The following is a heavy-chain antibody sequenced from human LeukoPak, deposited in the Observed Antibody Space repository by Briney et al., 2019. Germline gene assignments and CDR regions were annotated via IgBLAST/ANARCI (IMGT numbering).Heavy chain of an antibody. D-gene: IGHD4-23*01. CDR1: GFTFSSYG. CDR3: AREGPTVVTRGFDY. V-gene: IGHV3-33*01. CDR2: IWYDGSNK. J-gene: IGHJ4*02. Sequence: GGSLRLSCAASGFTFSSYGMHWVRQAPGKGLEWVAVIWYDGSNKYYADSVKGRFTISRDNSKDTLYLQMNSLRAEDTAVYYCAREGPTVVTRGFDYWGQGTLVTVSS.